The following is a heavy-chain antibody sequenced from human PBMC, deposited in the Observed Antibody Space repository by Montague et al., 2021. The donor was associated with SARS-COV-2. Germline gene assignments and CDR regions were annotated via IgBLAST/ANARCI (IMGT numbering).Heavy chain of an antibody. D-gene: IGHD3-10*01. V-gene: IGHV4-39*01. CDR3: ARTSRGSRYFYGVDV. CDR1: GGSISSSSYY. CDR2: IYYSGST. Sequence: SETLSLTCTVSGGSISSSSYYWGWIRQPPGKGLEWIGSIYYSGSTYYNPSLKSRVTISVDTSKSQFSLRLSSVTAADTAIYYCARTSRGSRYFYGVDVWGQGTTVTVSS. J-gene: IGHJ6*02.